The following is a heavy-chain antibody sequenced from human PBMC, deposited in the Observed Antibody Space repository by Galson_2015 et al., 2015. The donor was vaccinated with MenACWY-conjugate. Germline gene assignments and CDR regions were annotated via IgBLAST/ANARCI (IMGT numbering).Heavy chain of an antibody. D-gene: IGHD2-21*01. CDR2: INHSGGT. CDR3: ARRRRRYIVGGFDI. V-gene: IGHV4-39*01. J-gene: IGHJ3*02. CDR1: AGSSSSNDDY. Sequence: SETLSLTCPVSAGSSSSNDDYWGWFRQPPGKSLEWFGNINHSGGTYYNPSLKSRVTISVDPSKNQFSLKLTSVTAADTAVYYCARRRRRYIVGGFDIWGHGTMATGSS.